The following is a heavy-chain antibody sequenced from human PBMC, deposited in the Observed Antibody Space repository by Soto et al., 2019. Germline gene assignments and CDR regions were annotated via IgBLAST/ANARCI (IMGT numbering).Heavy chain of an antibody. J-gene: IGHJ6*02. V-gene: IGHV3-21*01. CDR2: ISSSSSYI. CDR1: GFTFSSYS. CDR3: AREGYSYGTGYYYGMDV. D-gene: IGHD5-18*01. Sequence: GGSLRLSCAASGFTFSSYSMDWVRQAPGKGLEWVSSISSSSSYIYYADSVKGRFTISRDNAKNSLYLQMNSLRAEDTAVYYCAREGYSYGTGYYYGMDVWGQGTTVTVS.